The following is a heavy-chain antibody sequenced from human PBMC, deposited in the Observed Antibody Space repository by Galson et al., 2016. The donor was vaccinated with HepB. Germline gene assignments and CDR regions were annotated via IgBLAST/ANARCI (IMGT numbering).Heavy chain of an antibody. V-gene: IGHV4-59*11. Sequence: SETLSLTCTVSGGSISSHYWTWIRQSPGKGLEWIGYIHYSGSTNYNPSLKSRVTISVDRSKNQFFLKLSSVTAADTAVYYCARGGTTFGVVTSYWGQGTLVTVSS. D-gene: IGHD3-3*01. CDR3: ARGGTTFGVVTSY. CDR1: GGSISSHY. CDR2: IHYSGST. J-gene: IGHJ4*02.